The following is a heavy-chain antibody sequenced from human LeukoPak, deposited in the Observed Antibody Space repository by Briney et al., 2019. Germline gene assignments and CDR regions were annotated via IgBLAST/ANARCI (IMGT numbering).Heavy chain of an antibody. CDR1: GGSFSGYY. D-gene: IGHD2-2*01. J-gene: IGHJ4*02. V-gene: IGHV4-34*01. CDR3: ARDYCSSTSCPFDY. Sequence: SETLSLTCAVYGGSFSGYYWSWIRRPPGKGLEWIGEINHSGSTNYNPSLKSRVTISVDTSKNQFSLKLSSVTAADTAVYYCARDYCSSTSCPFDYWGQGTLVTVSS. CDR2: INHSGST.